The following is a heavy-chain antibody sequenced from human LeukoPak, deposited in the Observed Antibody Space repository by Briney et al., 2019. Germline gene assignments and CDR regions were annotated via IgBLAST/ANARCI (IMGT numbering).Heavy chain of an antibody. CDR3: ARAPPGVAGMPTDY. CDR1: GFTFSSYG. V-gene: IGHV3-21*01. D-gene: IGHD6-19*01. CDR2: ISSSSSYI. J-gene: IGHJ4*02. Sequence: GGSLRLSCAASGFTFSSYGMNWVRQAPGKGLEWVSSISSSSSYIYYADSVKGRFTISRDNAKNSLYLQMNSLRAEDTAVYYCARAPPGVAGMPTDYWVQGTLVTVSS.